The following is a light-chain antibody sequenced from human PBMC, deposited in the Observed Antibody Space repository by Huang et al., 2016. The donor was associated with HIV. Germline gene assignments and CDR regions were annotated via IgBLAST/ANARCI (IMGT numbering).Light chain of an antibody. CDR3: QQSYRTPRT. CDR1: QAIDKY. J-gene: IGKJ2*01. Sequence: DIQMTQFPTSLSASVEDRVTITCRAGQAIDKYLNWYQQKSGRAPRLLIYGASKLQSGVPSRFSGRASGTHFSITINSLQPDDSAIYYCQQSYRTPRTFGQGTNLEI. V-gene: IGKV1-39*01. CDR2: GAS.